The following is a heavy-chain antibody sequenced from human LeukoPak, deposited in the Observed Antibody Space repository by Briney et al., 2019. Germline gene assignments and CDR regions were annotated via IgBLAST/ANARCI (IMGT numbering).Heavy chain of an antibody. V-gene: IGHV1-2*02. CDR1: GYSFTGYY. J-gene: IGHJ4*02. Sequence: ASVKVSCKASGYSFTGYYIYWMRRAPGQGLEWMGWLNPNSGGTNYAQNFQGRVTMTRDTSISTAYMELSRLRSDDTAVYYCAKGDYYGSQKLYTHWGQGTLVTVSS. CDR2: LNPNSGGT. D-gene: IGHD3-10*01. CDR3: AKGDYYGSQKLYTH.